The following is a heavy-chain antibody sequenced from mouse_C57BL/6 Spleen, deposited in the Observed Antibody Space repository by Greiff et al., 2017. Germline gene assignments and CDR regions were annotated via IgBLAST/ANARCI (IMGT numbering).Heavy chain of an antibody. V-gene: IGHV5-17*01. CDR2: ISSGSSTI. CDR1: GFTFSDYG. CDR3: ERNLLAPYYYAMDY. J-gene: IGHJ4*01. Sequence: EVPRVESGGGLVKPGGSLKLFCAASGFTFSDYGMHWVRQAPEKGLEWVAYISSGSSTIYYADTVKGRFTISRDNAKNTLFLQMTSLRSEDTAMYYCERNLLAPYYYAMDYWGQGTSVTVSS. D-gene: IGHD1-1*01.